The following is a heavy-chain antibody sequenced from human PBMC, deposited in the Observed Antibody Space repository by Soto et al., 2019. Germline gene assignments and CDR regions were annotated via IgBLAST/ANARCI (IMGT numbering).Heavy chain of an antibody. Sequence: SETLSLTCTVSGGSIRSYYWSWIRQPPGKGLEWIGYIYHNGATNYNPSLKSRVSISVDTSKNQFSLKLTSVTAADTAVYYCARLKATAYYFDYWAKGTLLTVSS. V-gene: IGHV4-59*08. J-gene: IGHJ4*02. CDR3: ARLKATAYYFDY. CDR2: IYHNGAT. CDR1: GGSIRSYY. D-gene: IGHD5-12*01.